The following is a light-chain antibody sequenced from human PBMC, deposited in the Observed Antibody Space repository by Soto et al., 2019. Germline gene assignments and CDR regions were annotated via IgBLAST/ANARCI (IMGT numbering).Light chain of an antibody. CDR2: AAS. CDR3: LQLYNFSWT. CDR1: QSISSW. V-gene: IGKV1-5*01. Sequence: DIQMTQSPSTLSASLGDRVTITCRASQSISSWLAWYQQKTGDAPKLLIYAASTLQSGVPSRFSGSGYGTDFNLTISRLQTEDFATYYCLQLYNFSWTFGQGTKVDIK. J-gene: IGKJ1*01.